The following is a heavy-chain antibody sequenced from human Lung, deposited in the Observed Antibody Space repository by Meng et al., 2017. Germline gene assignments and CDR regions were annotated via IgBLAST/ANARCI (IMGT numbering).Heavy chain of an antibody. CDR1: GFTFSVHW. J-gene: IGHJ1*01. CDR3: TNDRLNH. D-gene: IGHD1-1*01. Sequence: LGLGGGLIPPGVSLRISCGAAGFTFSVHWMHWVRQGPGKGLVWVSRINRDGTKPTYADSVKGRFTISRDNAKNTLYLQMNNLRAEDTAFYYCTNDRLNHWGQGALVTVSS. V-gene: IGHV3-74*01. CDR2: INRDGTKP.